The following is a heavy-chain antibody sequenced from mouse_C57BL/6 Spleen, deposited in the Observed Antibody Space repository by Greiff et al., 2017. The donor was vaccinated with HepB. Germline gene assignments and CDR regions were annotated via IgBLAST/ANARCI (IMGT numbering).Heavy chain of an antibody. Sequence: VQLQQSGAELVRPGASVTLSCKASGYTFTDYEMHWVKQTPVHGLEWIGAIDPEPGGTAYNQKFKGKAILTADKSSSTAYMELRSLTSEASAVYYCTRGGGYYCYAMDYWGQGASVTVSS. CDR1: GYTFTDYE. J-gene: IGHJ4*01. D-gene: IGHD2-3*01. V-gene: IGHV1-15*01. CDR2: IDPEPGGT. CDR3: TRGGGYYCYAMDY.